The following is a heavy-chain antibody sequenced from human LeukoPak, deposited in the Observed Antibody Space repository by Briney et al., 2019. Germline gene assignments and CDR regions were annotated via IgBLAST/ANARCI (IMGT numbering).Heavy chain of an antibody. J-gene: IGHJ4*02. V-gene: IGHV3-33*01. CDR1: GFTFSSYG. CDR3: ARDREGYYDSSGYYVPGYFDY. CDR2: IWYDGSNK. D-gene: IGHD3-22*01. Sequence: PGRSLRLSCAASGFTFSSYGMHWVRQAPGKGLEWVAVIWYDGSNKYYEDSVKGRFTISRDNSKNTLYLQMNSLRAEDTAVYYRARDREGYYDSSGYYVPGYFDYWGQGTLVTVSS.